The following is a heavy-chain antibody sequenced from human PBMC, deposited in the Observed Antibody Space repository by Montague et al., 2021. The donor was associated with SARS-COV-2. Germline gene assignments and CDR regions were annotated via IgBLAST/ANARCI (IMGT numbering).Heavy chain of an antibody. J-gene: IGHJ4*02. V-gene: IGHV3-7*01. D-gene: IGHD3/OR15-3a*01. Sequence: SMSLSCAASGFTSGDYQMTWVRQAPGKGLQWVANINQDETANTYVDSVKGRFTISRDNAKNSLILQMNSLKDEDTAVYYCARSPRGSGTGWLDYWGQGTLVTVSS. CDR3: ARSPRGSGTGWLDY. CDR2: INQDETAN. CDR1: GFTSGDYQ.